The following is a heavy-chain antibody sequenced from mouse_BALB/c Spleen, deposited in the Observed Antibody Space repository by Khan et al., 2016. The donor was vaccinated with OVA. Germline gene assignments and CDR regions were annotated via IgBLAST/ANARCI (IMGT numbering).Heavy chain of an antibody. CDR3: VREGAYYRSDGWFAY. CDR1: GYTFTTYT. CDR2: IIPSNDYT. D-gene: IGHD2-14*01. Sequence: QVQLKESGAELARPGASVKMSCKASGYTFTTYTIHWVKQRPGQGLEWIGYIIPSNDYTNYNQKFKDRATLTADKSSSTAYMQLSSLTSEDSAVYYCVREGAYYRSDGWFAYWAQGTLVTVSA. V-gene: IGHV1-4*01. J-gene: IGHJ3*01.